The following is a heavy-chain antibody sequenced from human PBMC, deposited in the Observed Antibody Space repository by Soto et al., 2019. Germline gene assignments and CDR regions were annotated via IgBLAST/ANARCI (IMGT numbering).Heavy chain of an antibody. CDR3: AKSNFCSGYENWFDP. CDR2: ISAYNGNT. J-gene: IGHJ5*02. Sequence: ASVKVSCKASGYTFTSYGISWVRQAPGQGLEWMGWISAYNGNTNYAQKLQGRVTMTTDTSTSTAYMELRSLRSDDTAVYYCAKSNFCSGYENWFDPWGQGTLVTVSS. V-gene: IGHV1-18*04. CDR1: GYTFTSYG. D-gene: IGHD3-3*01.